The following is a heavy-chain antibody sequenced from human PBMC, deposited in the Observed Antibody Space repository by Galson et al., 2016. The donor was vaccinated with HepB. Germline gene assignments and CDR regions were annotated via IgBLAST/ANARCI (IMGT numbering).Heavy chain of an antibody. J-gene: IGHJ4*02. CDR1: GFSFTSYW. CDR2: IYPGNSHT. D-gene: IGHD2-2*01. CDR3: AAQGGTSFDY. Sequence: QSGAEVKKPGESLKISCKGSGFSFTSYWIGWVRQMPGKGLELMGIIYPGNSHTIYSPTFQGQVTISADKSITTAYLQWNTLRASDTAMYYCAAQGGTSFDYGGQGTLATVSS. V-gene: IGHV5-51*01.